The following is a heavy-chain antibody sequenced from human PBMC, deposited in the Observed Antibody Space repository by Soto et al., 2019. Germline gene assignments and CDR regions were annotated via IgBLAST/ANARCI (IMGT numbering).Heavy chain of an antibody. CDR3: ARDQTPDYGDYLYYYYGMDV. CDR1: GFTFSSYA. V-gene: IGHV3-30-3*01. J-gene: IGHJ6*02. Sequence: GGSLSLSCAASGFTFSSYARHWLRQAPGKGLEWVAVISYDGSNKYYADSVKGRSTISRDNSKNTLYLQMNSLRAEDTAVYYCARDQTPDYGDYLYYYYGMDVWGQGTTVTVSS. CDR2: ISYDGSNK. D-gene: IGHD4-17*01.